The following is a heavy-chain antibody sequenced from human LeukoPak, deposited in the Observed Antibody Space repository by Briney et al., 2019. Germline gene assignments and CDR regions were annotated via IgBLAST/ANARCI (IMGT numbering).Heavy chain of an antibody. CDR2: INPSAGST. J-gene: IGHJ4*02. CDR3: LTVCAMVRSTRSPYFDY. Sequence: ASVKVSCKASGYTFTSYYMHWVRQAPGQGLEWMGIINPSAGSTNYAQKFQGRVTMTRDTSTSTAYLELGSLSDDDAAGYFLLTVCAMVRSTRSPYFDYWGQGTLVTVSS. CDR1: GYTFTSYY. D-gene: IGHD4/OR15-4a*01. V-gene: IGHV1-46*01.